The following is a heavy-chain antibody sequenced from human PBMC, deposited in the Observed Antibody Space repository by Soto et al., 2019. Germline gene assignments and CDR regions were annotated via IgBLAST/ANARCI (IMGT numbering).Heavy chain of an antibody. J-gene: IGHJ6*02. CDR3: ELASILYYHYAIDV. CDR2: DNPTGGMT. V-gene: IGHV1-46*01. Sequence: GASVTVSCKASGYTVTNYYIHWVRHATGQGLEGMGIDNPTGGMTTHAPKFQDRLIMTRDTSTNTVYMDLNSLTSEDTAIYYCELASILYYHYAIDVWGQGTTVTVSS. D-gene: IGHD5-12*01. CDR1: GYTVTNYY.